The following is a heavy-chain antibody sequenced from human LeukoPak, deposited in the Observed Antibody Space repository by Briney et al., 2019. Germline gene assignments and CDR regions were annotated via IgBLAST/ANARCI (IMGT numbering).Heavy chain of an antibody. CDR3: AREGGLYALPY. D-gene: IGHD2-8*01. CDR1: GYTFTSYG. Sequence: ASVKVSCKASGYTFTSYGISWVRQAPGQRLEWMGWINAGNGNTKYSQKFQGRVTITRDTSASTAYMELSSLRSEDTAVYYCAREGGLYALPYWGQGTLVTVSS. J-gene: IGHJ4*02. CDR2: INAGNGNT. V-gene: IGHV1-3*01.